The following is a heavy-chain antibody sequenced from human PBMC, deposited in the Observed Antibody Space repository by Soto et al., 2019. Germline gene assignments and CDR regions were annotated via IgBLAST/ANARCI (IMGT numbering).Heavy chain of an antibody. CDR1: GFIFSTYA. D-gene: IGHD3-10*01. J-gene: IGHJ4*02. CDR2: IGGSGGST. CDR3: AKAQANGGPLNYHGSGGIDY. Sequence: PGGSLRLSCAASGFIFSTYAMGWVRQAPGKGLEWVSYIGGSGGSTYYADSVKGRFTISRDNSKNTLYLQMNSLRAEDTAVYYSAKAQANGGPLNYHGSGGIDYWGQGTLVTVSS. V-gene: IGHV3-23*01.